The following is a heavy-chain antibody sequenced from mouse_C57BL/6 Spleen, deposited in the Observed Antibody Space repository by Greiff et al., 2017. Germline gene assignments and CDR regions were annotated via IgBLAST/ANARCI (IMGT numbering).Heavy chain of an antibody. D-gene: IGHD1-1*01. CDR2: IWRGGST. V-gene: IGHV2-5*01. CDR3: AKNEDYYGSYYAMDY. Sequence: QVQLQQSGPGLVQPSQSLSIPCTVSGFSLTSYGVHWVRQSPGKGLEWLGVIWRGGSTDYNAAFMSRLSITKYNSKSQVFFKMNSLQADDTAIYYCAKNEDYYGSYYAMDYWGQGTSVTVSS. CDR1: GFSLTSYG. J-gene: IGHJ4*01.